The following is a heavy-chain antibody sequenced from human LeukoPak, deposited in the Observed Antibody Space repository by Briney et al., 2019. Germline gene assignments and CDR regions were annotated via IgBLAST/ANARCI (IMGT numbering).Heavy chain of an antibody. CDR3: AKGVSGRSWGYFDY. D-gene: IGHD7-27*01. V-gene: IGHV3-23*01. CDR2: ISGSGGST. J-gene: IGHJ4*02. Sequence: GGSLRLSCAASGFTFSDYYMSWVRQAPGKGLEWVSAISGSGGSTYYADSVKGRFTISRDNSKNTLYLQMNSLRAEDTAVYYCAKGVSGRSWGYFDYWGQGTLVTVSS. CDR1: GFTFSDYY.